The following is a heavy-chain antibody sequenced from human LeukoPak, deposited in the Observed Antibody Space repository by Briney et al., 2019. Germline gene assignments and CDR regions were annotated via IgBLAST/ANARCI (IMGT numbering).Heavy chain of an antibody. CDR1: GFTSSSSW. V-gene: IGHV3-7*03. D-gene: IGHD3-10*01. CDR2: IKQDGSET. J-gene: IGHJ4*02. CDR3: TTSGTRGVINGH. Sequence: PGGSLRLSCVVSGFTSSSSWMNWVRQAAGKGLEWVANIKQDGSETYYVDSVKGRFTISRDNAKKSLYLQMNSLRVEDTAVYYCTTSGTRGVINGHWGQGTLVTVSS.